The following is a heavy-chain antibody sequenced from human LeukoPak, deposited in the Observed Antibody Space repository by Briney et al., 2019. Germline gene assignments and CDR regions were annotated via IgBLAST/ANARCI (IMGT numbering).Heavy chain of an antibody. D-gene: IGHD2-21*01. CDR3: ARALLSIVGLYYYYMDV. CDR1: GYTFTSYG. V-gene: IGHV1-18*01. J-gene: IGHJ6*03. Sequence: GASVKVSCKASGYTFTSYGISWVRQAPGQGLEWMGWISAYNGNTNYAQKLQGRVTMTTDTSTSTAYMELRSLRSDDTDVYYCARALLSIVGLYYYYMDVWGQGTMVTVSS. CDR2: ISAYNGNT.